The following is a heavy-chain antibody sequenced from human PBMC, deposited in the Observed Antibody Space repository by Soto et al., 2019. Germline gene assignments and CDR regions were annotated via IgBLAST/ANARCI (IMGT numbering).Heavy chain of an antibody. V-gene: IGHV4-59*08. CDR1: GGSISSYY. J-gene: IGHJ4*02. D-gene: IGHD5-12*01. CDR2: IYYSGST. CDR3: ARALRYDYDY. Sequence: SETLSLTCTVSGGSISSYYWSWIRQPPGKGLEWIGYIYYSGSTYYNPSLKSRVTISVDTSKNQFSLKLSSVTAADTAVYYCARALRYDYDYWGQGTLVTVSS.